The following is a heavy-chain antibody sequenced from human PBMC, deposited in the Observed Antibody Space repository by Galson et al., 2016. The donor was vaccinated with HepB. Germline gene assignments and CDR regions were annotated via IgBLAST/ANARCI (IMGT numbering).Heavy chain of an antibody. CDR3: ARVRKDYYYYYGMEV. J-gene: IGHJ6*04. V-gene: IGHV3-33*08. Sequence: SLRLSCAASGFSFSRYGMHWVRQAPGKGLDWVAAVNYDGTKKGYADSAKGRFAISRDNYEDTPYLQMNSLRAEDTAVYYCARVRKDYYYYYGMEVWGKGTTVTVSS. CDR1: GFSFSRYG. CDR2: VNYDGTKK.